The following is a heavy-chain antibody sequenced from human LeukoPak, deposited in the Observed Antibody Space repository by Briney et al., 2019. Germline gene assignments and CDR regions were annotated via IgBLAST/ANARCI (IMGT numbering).Heavy chain of an antibody. J-gene: IGHJ5*02. CDR2: ISAYNGNT. CDR1: GYTFTYFG. V-gene: IGHV1-18*01. D-gene: IGHD2-2*01. CDR3: ARGGVFCSSSTCPLNWLDP. Sequence: ASVKVSCKASGYTFTYFGITWVRQAPGQGLEWMGWISAYNGNTKYAQKVQGRVTMTTDTSTSTAYMELRSLRSDDPAVYYCARGGVFCSSSTCPLNWLDPWGQGTLVTVSS.